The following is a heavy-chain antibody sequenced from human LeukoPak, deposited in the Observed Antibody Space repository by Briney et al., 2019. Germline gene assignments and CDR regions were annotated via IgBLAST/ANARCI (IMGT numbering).Heavy chain of an antibody. CDR1: GFTFSSYE. CDR2: ISGSGSAI. CDR3: ARDLGDYVGYDASDI. D-gene: IGHD4-17*01. J-gene: IGHJ3*02. Sequence: QPGGSLRLSCAASGFTFSSYEMNWVRQAPGKGLEWVSYISGSGSAIYYADSVKGRFIMSRDNAKNSLYLQMNSLRVEDTAVYYCARDLGDYVGYDASDIWGQGAMVTVSS. V-gene: IGHV3-48*03.